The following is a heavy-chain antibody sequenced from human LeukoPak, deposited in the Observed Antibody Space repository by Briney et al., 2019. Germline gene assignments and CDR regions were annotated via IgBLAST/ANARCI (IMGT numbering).Heavy chain of an antibody. D-gene: IGHD6-19*01. CDR3: ARGSGWLGSDS. Sequence: GGSLRLSCAASGFTFCTYWMSWVRQAPGKGLEWVANINQDGSEKYYVDSVKGRFTVSRDNTKNSLYLQMNSLRAEDTAVYYCARGSGWLGSDSWGQRSLVTVSS. J-gene: IGHJ4*02. CDR2: INQDGSEK. CDR1: GFTFCTYW. V-gene: IGHV3-7*05.